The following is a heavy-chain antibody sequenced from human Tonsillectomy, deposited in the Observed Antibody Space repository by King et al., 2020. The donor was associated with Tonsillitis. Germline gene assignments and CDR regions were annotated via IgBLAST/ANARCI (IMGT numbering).Heavy chain of an antibody. V-gene: IGHV4-59*08. CDR2: IYYSGST. D-gene: IGHD6-6*01. J-gene: IGHJ6*03. CDR1: GGSISGYF. CDR3: ARQVGAPRPTTAPGYYYYMDV. Sequence: VQLQESGPGLVKPSETLSLTCTVSGGSISGYFWNWIRQPPGKGLEWIGYIYYSGSTNYNPSLKSRVTFSVDTSKNQFSLKLSSVTAADTAVYYCARQVGAPRPTTAPGYYYYMDVWGQGTTVTVSS.